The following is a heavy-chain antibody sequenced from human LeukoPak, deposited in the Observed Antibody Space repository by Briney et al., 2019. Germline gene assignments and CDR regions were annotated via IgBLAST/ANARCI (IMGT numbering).Heavy chain of an antibody. CDR3: ARARGYCSSTSCSFDY. Sequence: GGSLRLSCAASGFTFNSYGMSWVRQAPGKGLEWVSTITGSGGSTYYAGSVKGRFTISRDNSKNTLYVQMNSLRAEDTAVYYCARARGYCSSTSCSFDYWGQGTLVTVSS. J-gene: IGHJ4*02. V-gene: IGHV3-23*01. D-gene: IGHD2-2*01. CDR2: ITGSGGST. CDR1: GFTFNSYG.